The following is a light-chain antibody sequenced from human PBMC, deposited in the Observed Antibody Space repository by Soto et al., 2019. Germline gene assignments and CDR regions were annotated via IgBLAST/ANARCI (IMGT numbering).Light chain of an antibody. CDR1: QSVFSN. CDR2: GAS. J-gene: IGKJ2*01. V-gene: IGKV3D-15*01. Sequence: EIVMTQSPATLSVSPGERATLACRASQSVFSNVAWYQQKPGQAPRLLLYGASSRAPGIPDRFSGSGSGTEFTLTISGLQSEDFAVYYCQLHYNWLFTFSQGTKLEIK. CDR3: QLHYNWLFT.